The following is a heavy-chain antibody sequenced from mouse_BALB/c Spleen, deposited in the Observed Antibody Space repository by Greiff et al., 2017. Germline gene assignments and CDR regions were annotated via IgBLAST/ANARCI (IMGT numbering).Heavy chain of an antibody. CDR3: ARRGLLRAMDY. CDR2: IYPGNVNT. J-gene: IGHJ4*01. V-gene: IGHV1S56*01. D-gene: IGHD2-3*01. CDR1: GYTFTSYY. Sequence: QVQLQQSGPELVKPGASVRISCKASGYTFTSYYIHWVKQRPGQGLEWIGWIYPGNVNTKYNEKFKGKATLTADKSSSTAYMQLSSLTSEDSAVYFCARRGLLRAMDYWGQGTSVTVSS.